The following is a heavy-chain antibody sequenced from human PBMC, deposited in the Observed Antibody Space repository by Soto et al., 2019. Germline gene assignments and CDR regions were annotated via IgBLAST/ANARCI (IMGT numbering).Heavy chain of an antibody. CDR1: GYTFTSYA. D-gene: IGHD6-13*01. CDR2: INAGNGNT. J-gene: IGHJ5*02. V-gene: IGHV1-3*01. CDR3: ARDFSPWQQLVVPCGFDP. Sequence: GASVKVSCKASGYTFTSYAMHWVRQAPGQRLEWMGWINAGNGNTKYSQKFQGRVTITRDTSASTAYMELSSLRSEDTAVYYCARDFSPWQQLVVPCGFDPWGQGTLVTVSS.